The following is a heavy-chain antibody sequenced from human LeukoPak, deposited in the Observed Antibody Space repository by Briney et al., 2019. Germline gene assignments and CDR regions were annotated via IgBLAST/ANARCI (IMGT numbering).Heavy chain of an antibody. Sequence: GGSLRLSCAASGFTVSSNYMSWVRQAPGKGLEWVSVIYSGGSTYYADSVKGRFNISRDNSKNTLYLQMNSLRAEDTAVYYCARGGDFWSGGNYNYMDVWGKGTTVTVSS. CDR3: ARGGDFWSGGNYNYMDV. J-gene: IGHJ6*03. V-gene: IGHV3-53*01. D-gene: IGHD3-3*01. CDR1: GFTVSSNY. CDR2: IYSGGST.